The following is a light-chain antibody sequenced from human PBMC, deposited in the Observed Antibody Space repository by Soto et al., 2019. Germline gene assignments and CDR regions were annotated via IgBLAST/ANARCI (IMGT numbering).Light chain of an antibody. J-gene: IGKJ1*01. CDR3: QHYNSYSEA. CDR2: DAS. Sequence: DIQMTQSPSALSASVEDRVTITCRASQSIKTWLAWYQRKPGRAPNLLIYDASSLQSGVPSRFSGSGSGTEFTLTISSLQPDDFATYYCQHYNSYSEAFGQGTK. V-gene: IGKV1-5*01. CDR1: QSIKTW.